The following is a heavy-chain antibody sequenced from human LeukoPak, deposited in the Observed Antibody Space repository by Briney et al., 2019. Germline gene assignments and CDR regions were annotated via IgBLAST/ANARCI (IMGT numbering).Heavy chain of an antibody. CDR2: ISSSSSTI. CDR1: GFTFSSYS. D-gene: IGHD5-12*01. J-gene: IGHJ4*02. V-gene: IGHV3-48*01. Sequence: GGSLRLSCAASGFTFSSYSMNWVRQAPGKGLEWVSYISSSSSTIYYADSVKGRFTISRDNAKNSLYLQMNSLRAEDTAVYYCARDPYSGYDLQAFDYWGQGTLVTVFS. CDR3: ARDPYSGYDLQAFDY.